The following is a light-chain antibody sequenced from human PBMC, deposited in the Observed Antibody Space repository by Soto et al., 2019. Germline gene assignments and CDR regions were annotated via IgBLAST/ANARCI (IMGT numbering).Light chain of an antibody. CDR1: SSNIGNNY. Sequence: QSVLTQPPSVSAAPGQKVTISCSGSSSNIGNNYVSWYQQLPGTAPKLLIYDNNKRPSEIPDRFSGSKSGTSGTLDITGLQTGDEADYYCATWDHSLTGEVFGGGTKLTVL. J-gene: IGLJ2*01. CDR2: DNN. CDR3: ATWDHSLTGEV. V-gene: IGLV1-51*01.